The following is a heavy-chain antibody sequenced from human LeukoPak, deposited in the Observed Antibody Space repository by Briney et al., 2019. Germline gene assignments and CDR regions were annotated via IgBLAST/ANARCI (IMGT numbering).Heavy chain of an antibody. D-gene: IGHD5-18*01. V-gene: IGHV1-69*05. J-gene: IGHJ6*03. Sequence: ASVKVSCKASGGTFSSYAISWVRQAPGQGLEWMGGIIPIFGTANYAQKFQGRVTITTDESTSTAYMELSSLRSEDTAVYYCARDGDTAMDLSPSYYYYYMDVWGKGTTVTVSS. CDR3: ARDGDTAMDLSPSYYYYYMDV. CDR2: IIPIFGTA. CDR1: GGTFSSYA.